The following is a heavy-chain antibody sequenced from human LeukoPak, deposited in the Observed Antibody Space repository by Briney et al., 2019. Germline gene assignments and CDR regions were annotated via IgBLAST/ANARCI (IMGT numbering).Heavy chain of an antibody. J-gene: IGHJ4*02. CDR3: TTRGVDIVAPYYFDY. Sequence: GRSLRLSCAASGFTFSNAWMSWVRQAPGKGLEWVGRIKSKTDGGTTDYAAPVKGRFTISRDDSKNTLYLQMNSLKTEDTAVYYCTTRGVDIVAPYYFDYWGQGTLVTVSS. D-gene: IGHD5-12*01. V-gene: IGHV3-15*01. CDR1: GFTFSNAW. CDR2: IKSKTDGGTT.